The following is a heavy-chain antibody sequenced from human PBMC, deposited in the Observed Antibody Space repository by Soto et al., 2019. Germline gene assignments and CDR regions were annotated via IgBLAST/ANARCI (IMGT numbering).Heavy chain of an antibody. D-gene: IGHD2-15*01. CDR3: AKDVRGGSVVAAAHY. CDR1: GFTFSTYG. CDR2: LSNDGSNK. Sequence: GGSPRLSCAASGFTFSTYGMHWVRQAPGKGLEWVAVLSNDGSNKYYADSVKGRFTISRDDSKNILDLQMDSLRIEDTAVYYCAKDVRGGSVVAAAHYWGLGTLVTVSS. J-gene: IGHJ4*02. V-gene: IGHV3-30*18.